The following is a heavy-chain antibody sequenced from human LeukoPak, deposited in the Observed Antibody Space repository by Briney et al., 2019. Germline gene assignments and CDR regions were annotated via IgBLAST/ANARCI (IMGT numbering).Heavy chain of an antibody. CDR3: ARSYYYDSRIDP. CDR2: MYYSGST. J-gene: IGHJ5*02. Sequence: PSETLSLTCTVSGGSISSGDYYWSWIRQPPGKGLEWIGYMYYSGSTYYNPSLKSRATISVDTSKNQFSLKLSSVTAADTAVYYCARSYYYDSRIDPWGQGTLVTVSS. V-gene: IGHV4-30-4*01. D-gene: IGHD3-22*01. CDR1: GGSISSGDYY.